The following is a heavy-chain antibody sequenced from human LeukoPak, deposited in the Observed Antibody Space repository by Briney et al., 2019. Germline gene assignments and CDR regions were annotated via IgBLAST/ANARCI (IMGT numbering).Heavy chain of an antibody. J-gene: IGHJ4*02. D-gene: IGHD6-25*01. Sequence: PGRSLRLSCTASGFTFGDYAMSWVRQAPGKGLEWVGYIRSRAYGGAAEYAASVKGRFTITRDDSKSIAYLQMSSLNIEDTAVYYCAASSGFDYWRQGTLVTVSS. V-gene: IGHV3-49*04. CDR1: GFTFGDYA. CDR2: IRSRAYGGAA. CDR3: AASSGFDY.